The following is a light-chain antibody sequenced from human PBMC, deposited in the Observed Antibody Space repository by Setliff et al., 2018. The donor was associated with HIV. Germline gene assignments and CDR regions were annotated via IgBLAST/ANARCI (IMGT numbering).Light chain of an antibody. CDR2: DVS. J-gene: IGLJ1*01. CDR1: SSDVGGYDF. V-gene: IGLV2-11*01. Sequence: QSVLTQPRSVSGSPGQSVNISCTGTSSDVGGYDFVSWYQQHPGKVPKLIIYDVSKRPSGVPDRFSGSKSGDTASLTISGLQSEDEADYHCCSYAGTYTYIFGSGTKVTVL. CDR3: CSYAGTYTYI.